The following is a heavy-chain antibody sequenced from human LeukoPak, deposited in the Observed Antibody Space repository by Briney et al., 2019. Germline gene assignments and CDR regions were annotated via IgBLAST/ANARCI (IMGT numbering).Heavy chain of an antibody. J-gene: IGHJ4*02. CDR2: IYMSGST. CDR1: GGSISSYY. V-gene: IGHV4-4*07. D-gene: IGHD6-6*01. CDR3: ARYSSSSGHDFDY. Sequence: PSETLSLTCTVSGGSISSYYWSWIRQPAGKGLEWIGRIYMSGSTNYNSSLKSRVSMSVDTSKNQFSLNLSSVTAADTAVYYCARYSSSSGHDFDYWGQGTLVTVSS.